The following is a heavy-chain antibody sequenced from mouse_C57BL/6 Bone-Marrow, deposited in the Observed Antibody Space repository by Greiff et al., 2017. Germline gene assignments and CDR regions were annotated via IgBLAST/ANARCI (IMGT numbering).Heavy chain of an antibody. CDR1: GYTFTSYG. D-gene: IGHD2-5*01. CDR2: IYPRSGNT. V-gene: IGHV1-81*01. CDR3: ARGGIYSNYEAY. Sequence: VKLVESGAELARPGASVQLSCKASGYTFTSYGISWVKQRTGQGLEWIGEIYPRSGNTYYNEKFKGKATLTADKSSSTAYMELRSLTSEDSAVYFCARGGIYSNYEAYWGQGTLVTVSA. J-gene: IGHJ3*01.